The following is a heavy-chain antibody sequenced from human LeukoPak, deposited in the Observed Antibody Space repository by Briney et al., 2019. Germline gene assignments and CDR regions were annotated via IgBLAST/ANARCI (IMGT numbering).Heavy chain of an antibody. Sequence: GGSLRLSCAASGFSFSSYAMQWVRQAPGRGLEWVSAIWYDGSNKFYADSVKGRFTISRDNSKNTLYLQMNSLRAEDTAVYYCAKSGPDFGDLPSEYYFDYWGQGNLVTVSS. J-gene: IGHJ4*02. CDR1: GFSFSSYA. CDR2: IWYDGSNK. CDR3: AKSGPDFGDLPSEYYFDY. D-gene: IGHD4-17*01. V-gene: IGHV3-33*06.